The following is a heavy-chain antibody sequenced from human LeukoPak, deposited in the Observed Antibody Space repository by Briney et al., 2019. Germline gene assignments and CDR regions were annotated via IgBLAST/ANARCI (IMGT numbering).Heavy chain of an antibody. V-gene: IGHV3-11*01. J-gene: IGHJ4*02. CDR1: GFTFSDYY. CDR3: ARDKGGSGYFDWLLPADY. D-gene: IGHD3-9*01. CDR2: ISSSGSTI. Sequence: GGSLRLSCAASGFTFSDYYMSWIRQAPGKGLEWVSYISSSGSTIYYADSVKGRFTISRDNAKNSLYLQMNSLRAEDTAVYYCARDKGGSGYFDWLLPADYWGQGTLVTVSS.